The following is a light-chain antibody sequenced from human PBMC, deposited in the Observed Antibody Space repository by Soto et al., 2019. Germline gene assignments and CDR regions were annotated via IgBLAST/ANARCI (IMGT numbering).Light chain of an antibody. Sequence: QSALAQPASVSGSPVQSITISCTGTSSDVGRYDFVSWFQQHPGKAPKLMIYDVSIRPSGVSDHFSGSKSGNTASLTISGLQAEDEADYYCSSYTTSSTFVFGTGTKVTVL. V-gene: IGLV2-14*01. CDR2: DVS. CDR1: SSDVGRYDF. CDR3: SSYTTSSTFV. J-gene: IGLJ1*01.